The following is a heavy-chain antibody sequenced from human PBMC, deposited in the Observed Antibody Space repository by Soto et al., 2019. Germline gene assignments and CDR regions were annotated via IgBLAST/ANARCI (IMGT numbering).Heavy chain of an antibody. D-gene: IGHD3-9*01. Sequence: PGGSLRLSCAASGFTFSSYAMHWVRQAPGKGLEYVSAISSNGGSTYYANPVKGRFTISRDNSKNTLYLQMGSLRAEDMAVYYCARGPRRYFIPTRGRAFDIWXQGTMVTVSS. CDR2: ISSNGGST. CDR3: ARGPRRYFIPTRGRAFDI. CDR1: GFTFSSYA. V-gene: IGHV3-64*01. J-gene: IGHJ3*02.